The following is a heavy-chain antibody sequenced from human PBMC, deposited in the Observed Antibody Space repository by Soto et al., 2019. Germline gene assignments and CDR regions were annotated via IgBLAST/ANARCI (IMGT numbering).Heavy chain of an antibody. J-gene: IGHJ6*02. CDR1: GFTFSSYS. D-gene: IGHD2-21*01. CDR2: ISSSSSYI. V-gene: IGHV3-21*01. Sequence: GGSLRLSCAASGFTFSSYSMNWVRQAPGKGLEWVSSISSSSSYIYYADSVKGRFTISRDNAKNSLYLQMNSVRAEDTTVDYCPRDRAFHTHYSYGIGVLAQGTTLDVSS. CDR3: PRDRAFHTHYSYGIGV.